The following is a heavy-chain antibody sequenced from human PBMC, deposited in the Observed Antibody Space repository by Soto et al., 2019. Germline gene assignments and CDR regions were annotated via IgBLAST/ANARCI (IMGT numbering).Heavy chain of an antibody. D-gene: IGHD3-16*01. CDR1: GFTFSSYA. Sequence: QVQLVASGGGVVQPGRSLRLSCAASGFTFSSYAMHWVRQAPGKGLDWVAVVSYDGSNKYYADSVKGRFTFSRDNSKNTLYLQMKSLRPEDRALYYCARDLGGARDYWGQGTLFTVS. CDR2: VSYDGSNK. J-gene: IGHJ4*02. V-gene: IGHV3-30-3*01. CDR3: ARDLGGARDY.